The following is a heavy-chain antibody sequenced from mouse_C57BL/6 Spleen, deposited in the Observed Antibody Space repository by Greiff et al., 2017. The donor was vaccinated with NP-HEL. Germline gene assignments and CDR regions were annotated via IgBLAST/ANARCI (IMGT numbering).Heavy chain of an antibody. CDR3: ARGGGNYWYFDV. J-gene: IGHJ1*03. D-gene: IGHD1-1*02. CDR2: ISYDGSN. Sequence: DVKLQESGPGLVKPSQSLSLTCSVTGYSITSGYYWNWIRQFPGNKLEWMGYISYDGSNNYNPSLKNRISITRDTSKNQFFLKLNSVTTEDTATYYCARGGGNYWYFDVWGTGTTVTVSS. V-gene: IGHV3-6*01. CDR1: GYSITSGYY.